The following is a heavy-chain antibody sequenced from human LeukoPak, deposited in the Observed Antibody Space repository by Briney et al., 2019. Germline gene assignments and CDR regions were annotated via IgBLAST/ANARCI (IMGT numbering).Heavy chain of an antibody. CDR3: ARGHYGDYF. V-gene: IGHV3-74*03. J-gene: IGHJ4*02. Sequence: GGSLRLSCAASGFTLSSNWMYWVRQAPGKGLLWVSRINSDGSSSTYADSVKGRFTISRDDAKNTLYLQMHSLRAEDTAMYYCARGHYGDYFWGQGTQVTVSS. CDR2: INSDGSSS. CDR1: GFTLSSNW. D-gene: IGHD4-17*01.